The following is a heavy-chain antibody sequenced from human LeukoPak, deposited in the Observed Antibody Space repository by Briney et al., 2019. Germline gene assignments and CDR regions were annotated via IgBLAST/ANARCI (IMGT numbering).Heavy chain of an antibody. CDR1: GGSISSYY. CDR2: IYYSGST. CDR3: ARGSIRGLTNHNNWFDP. D-gene: IGHD1-14*01. Sequence: SETLSLTCTVSGGSISSYYWSWIRQPPGKGLEWIGYIYYSGSTNYNPSLKSRVTISVDTSKNQFSLKLSSVTAADTAVYYCARGSIRGLTNHNNWFDPWGQGTLVTVSP. J-gene: IGHJ5*02. V-gene: IGHV4-59*12.